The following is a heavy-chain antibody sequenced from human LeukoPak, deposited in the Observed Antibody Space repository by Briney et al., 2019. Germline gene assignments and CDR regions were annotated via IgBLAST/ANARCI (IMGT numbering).Heavy chain of an antibody. CDR2: IRSKAYGGTT. Sequence: PGRSLRLSCTASGFTFGDYAMTWVRQAPGKGLEWVGFIRSKAYGGTTEYAASVKGRFTISRDDSNSIAYLQMNGLKTEDTAVYYCSRDRFGVIDRPHMDVWGQGTTVTVSS. CDR3: SRDRFGVIDRPHMDV. J-gene: IGHJ6*02. CDR1: GFTFGDYA. V-gene: IGHV3-49*04. D-gene: IGHD3-10*01.